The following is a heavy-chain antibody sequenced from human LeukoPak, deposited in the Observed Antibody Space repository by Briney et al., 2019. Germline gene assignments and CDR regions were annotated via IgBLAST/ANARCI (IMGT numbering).Heavy chain of an antibody. CDR3: AREMQWLTSCFDY. Sequence: GGSLRLSCAASGFTFSSYWMSWVRQAPGKGLEWVANVKQDGSEKYYVDSVKGRFTISRDNAKNSLYLQMNSLRAEDTAVYYCAREMQWLTSCFDYWGQGTLVTVSS. V-gene: IGHV3-7*01. CDR2: VKQDGSEK. J-gene: IGHJ4*02. D-gene: IGHD6-19*01. CDR1: GFTFSSYW.